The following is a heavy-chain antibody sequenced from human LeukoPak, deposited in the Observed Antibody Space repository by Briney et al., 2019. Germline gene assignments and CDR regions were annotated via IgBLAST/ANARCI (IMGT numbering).Heavy chain of an antibody. D-gene: IGHD1-26*01. CDR2: INPNNGGT. Sequence: ASVNLSCKSSGYTFTGYYIHWGRQPPGQGHGLMGWINPNNGGTNYAQKSQGRVPMTRDTSISKAYMALSRLTADDTAVYYCARKISYTVGATDFDYWGQGTLVTVSS. J-gene: IGHJ4*02. CDR1: GYTFTGYY. V-gene: IGHV1-2*02. CDR3: ARKISYTVGATDFDY.